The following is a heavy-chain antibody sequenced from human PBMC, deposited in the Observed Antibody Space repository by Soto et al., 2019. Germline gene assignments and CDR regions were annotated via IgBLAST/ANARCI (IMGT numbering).Heavy chain of an antibody. CDR2: IYYSGST. D-gene: IGHD2-8*01. CDR1: GGSISSYY. CDR3: ARSSDIVLMVYAIGPNWFDP. J-gene: IGHJ5*02. V-gene: IGHV4-59*01. Sequence: PSETLSLTCTVSGGSISSYYWSWVRQPPGKGLEWIGYIYYSGSTNYNPSLKSRVTISVDTSKDQFSLKLSSVTAADTAVYYCARSSDIVLMVYAIGPNWFDPWGQGTLVTVSS.